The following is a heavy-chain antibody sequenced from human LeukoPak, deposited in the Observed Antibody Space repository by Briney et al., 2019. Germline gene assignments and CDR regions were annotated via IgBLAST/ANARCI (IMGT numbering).Heavy chain of an antibody. J-gene: IGHJ4*02. Sequence: ASVKVSCKASGYTFTSYAMNWVRQAPGQGLEWMGWISAYNGNTNYAQKLQGRVTMTTDTSTSTAYMELRSLRSDDTAVYYCARVMVRGVSGPRYYFDYWGQGTLVTVSS. D-gene: IGHD3-10*01. CDR2: ISAYNGNT. CDR1: GYTFTSYA. V-gene: IGHV1-18*01. CDR3: ARVMVRGVSGPRYYFDY.